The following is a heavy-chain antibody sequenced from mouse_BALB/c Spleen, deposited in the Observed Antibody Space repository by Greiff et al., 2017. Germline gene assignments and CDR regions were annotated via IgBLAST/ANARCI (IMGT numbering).Heavy chain of an antibody. Sequence: EVMLVESGGGLVQPGGSLKLSCAASGFTFSSYTMSWVRQTPEKRLEWVAYISNGGGSTYYPDTVKGRFTISRDNAKNTLYLQMSSLKSEDTAMYYCARGVAGNYYAMDDWGQGTSVTVSS. J-gene: IGHJ4*01. V-gene: IGHV5-12-2*01. CDR1: GFTFSSYT. CDR3: ARGVAGNYYAMDD. D-gene: IGHD1-1*02. CDR2: ISNGGGST.